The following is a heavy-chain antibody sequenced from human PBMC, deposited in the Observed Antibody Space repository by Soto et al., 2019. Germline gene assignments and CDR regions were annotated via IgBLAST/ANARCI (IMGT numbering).Heavy chain of an antibody. J-gene: IGHJ4*02. D-gene: IGHD4-17*01. CDR1: GFTFSSYA. Sequence: EVQLLESGGGLVQPGGSLRLSCAASGFTFSSYAMSWVRQAPGKGLEWVSAISGSGGSTYYADSVKGRFTISRDKSKNTPYLQMNSLRAEDTAVYYCAKDHRVTTGYFDYWGQGTLVTVSS. CDR2: ISGSGGST. CDR3: AKDHRVTTGYFDY. V-gene: IGHV3-23*01.